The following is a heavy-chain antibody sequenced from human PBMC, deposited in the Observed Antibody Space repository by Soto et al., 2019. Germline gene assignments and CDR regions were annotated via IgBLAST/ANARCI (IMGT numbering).Heavy chain of an antibody. CDR3: ARGFMVRGVMVPYYYYGMDV. CDR1: GYTFTSYD. Sequence: GASVKVSCKASGYTFTSYDINWVRQATGQGLEWMGWMNPNSGNTGYARKFQGRVTMTRNTSISTAYMELSSLRSEDTAVYYCARGFMVRGVMVPYYYYGMDVWGQGTTVTVSS. J-gene: IGHJ6*02. V-gene: IGHV1-8*01. D-gene: IGHD3-10*01. CDR2: MNPNSGNT.